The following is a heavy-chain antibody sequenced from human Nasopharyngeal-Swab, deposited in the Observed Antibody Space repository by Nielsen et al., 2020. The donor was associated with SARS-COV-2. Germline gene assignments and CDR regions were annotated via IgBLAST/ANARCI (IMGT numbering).Heavy chain of an antibody. J-gene: IGHJ5*02. CDR3: ARDSRGITMVRGVMNWFDP. V-gene: IGHV4-31*03. CDR2: IYYSGST. Sequence: SETLSLTCTVSGGSISSGGYYWSWIRQHPGKGLEWIGYIYYSGSTYYNPSLKSRVTISVDTSKNQFPLKLSSVTAADTAVYYCARDSRGITMVRGVMNWFDPWGQGTLVTVSS. CDR1: GGSISSGGYY. D-gene: IGHD3-10*01.